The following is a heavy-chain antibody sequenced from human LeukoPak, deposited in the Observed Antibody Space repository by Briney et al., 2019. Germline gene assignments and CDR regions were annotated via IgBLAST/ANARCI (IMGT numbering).Heavy chain of an antibody. J-gene: IGHJ4*02. CDR3: ARDQALNWNYDVFDY. CDR1: GGSISSGDYY. V-gene: IGHV4-30-4*08. Sequence: SQTLSLTCTVSGGSISSGDYYWSWIRQPPGKGLEWIGYIYYSGSTYYNPSLKSRVTMSVDTSKNQVSLKLSSVTAADTALYYCARDQALNWNYDVFDYWGQGALVTVSS. D-gene: IGHD1-7*01. CDR2: IYYSGST.